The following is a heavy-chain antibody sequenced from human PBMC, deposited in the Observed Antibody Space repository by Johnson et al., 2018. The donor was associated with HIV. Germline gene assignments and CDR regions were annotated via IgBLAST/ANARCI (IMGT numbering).Heavy chain of an antibody. D-gene: IGHD1-7*01. CDR2: ISSSGSTI. CDR1: GFTFSDYY. Sequence: QMQLVESGGGLVKPGGSLRLSCAASGFTFSDYYISWIRQAPGKGLEWVSYISSSGSTIYYADSVKGRFTIPRDNAKNSLYLQMNSLRAEDTAVYYCAKYKDNCNYGAFDIWGQGTMVTVSS. V-gene: IGHV3-11*04. CDR3: AKYKDNCNYGAFDI. J-gene: IGHJ3*02.